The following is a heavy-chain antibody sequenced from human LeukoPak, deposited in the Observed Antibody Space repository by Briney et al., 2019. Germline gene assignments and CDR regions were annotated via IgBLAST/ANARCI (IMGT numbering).Heavy chain of an antibody. J-gene: IGHJ4*02. CDR2: IYYSGST. Sequence: KTSETLSLTCTVPGGSISSSRYYWGWIRQPPGTGLERIGSIYYSGSTYYNPFLKSRVTISVDTSKNQFSLKLSSVTAADTAVYYCAREISGYDFWSGYQPFDYGGQGNLVTVSS. V-gene: IGHV4-39*07. CDR3: AREISGYDFWSGYQPFDY. D-gene: IGHD3-3*01. CDR1: GGSISSSRYY.